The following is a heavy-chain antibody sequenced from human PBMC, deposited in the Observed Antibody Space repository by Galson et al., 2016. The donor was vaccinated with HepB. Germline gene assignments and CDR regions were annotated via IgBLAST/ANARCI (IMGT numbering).Heavy chain of an antibody. CDR1: GFTFSNYV. V-gene: IGHV3-23*01. CDR3: AKEYSSSWFHTPFWDY. J-gene: IGHJ4*02. D-gene: IGHD6-13*01. CDR2: ISGSGGST. Sequence: SLRLSCAVSGFTFSNYVMTWVRQAPGKGLEWVSSISGSGGSTFYAVSVKGRFTISRDESNNTLYLQMNSLRAEDTAIYYCAKEYSSSWFHTPFWDYWDQGILVTVSS.